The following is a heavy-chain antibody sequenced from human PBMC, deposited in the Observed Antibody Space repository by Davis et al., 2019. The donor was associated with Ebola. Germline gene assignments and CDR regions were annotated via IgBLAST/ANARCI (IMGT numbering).Heavy chain of an antibody. CDR3: ARDLYVTAPGDY. J-gene: IGHJ4*02. CDR2: ISAYNGNT. CDR1: GYTFNLYG. V-gene: IGHV1-18*01. Sequence: AASVKVSCKASGYTFNLYGISWVRQAPGQGLEWMGWISAYNGNTNYAQRFQDRVTMTTDTSTNTAYMEVRGLRSDDTAVYYCARDLYVTAPGDYWGQGTLVTVSS. D-gene: IGHD2/OR15-2a*01.